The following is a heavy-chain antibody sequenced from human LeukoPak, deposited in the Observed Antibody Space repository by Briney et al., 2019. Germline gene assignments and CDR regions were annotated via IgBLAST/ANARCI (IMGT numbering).Heavy chain of an antibody. V-gene: IGHV4-59*01. CDR2: IYNSGST. D-gene: IGHD5-18*01. J-gene: IGHJ4*02. CDR3: ARVGAAMDNFDY. Sequence: SETLSLTCTVSGGSISNYDWSWIRQFPGKGLEWTGYIYNSGSTNYNPSLKSRVTISKDTSKNQFSLKLSSVTAADTAVYYCARVGAAMDNFDYWGQGTLVTVS. CDR1: GGSISNYD.